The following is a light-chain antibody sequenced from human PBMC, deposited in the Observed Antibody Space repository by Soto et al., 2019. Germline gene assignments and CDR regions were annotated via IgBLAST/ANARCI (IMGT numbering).Light chain of an antibody. Sequence: DIQMTESPSSLSASVVGRVSITCXASQSISSYLNWYQQKPGKAPKLLIYAASSLQSGVPSRFSGSGSGTDFTLTISSLQPEDFAVYYCLQDYNLPITFGQGTRLEIK. V-gene: IGKV1-39*01. CDR2: AAS. CDR1: QSISSY. CDR3: LQDYNLPIT. J-gene: IGKJ5*01.